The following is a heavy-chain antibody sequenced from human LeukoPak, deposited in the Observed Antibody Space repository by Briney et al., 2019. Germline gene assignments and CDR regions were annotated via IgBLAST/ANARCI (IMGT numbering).Heavy chain of an antibody. CDR1: GYTLTELS. CDR2: FDPEDGET. D-gene: IGHD4-17*01. J-gene: IGHJ4*02. CDR3: ATSAITVTTFGGFDY. Sequence: ASVKVSCKVSGYTLTELSMQWVRQAPGKGLEWMGGFDPEDGETIYAQKFQGRVTMTEDTSTDTAYMELSSLRSEDTAVYYCATSAITVTTFGGFDYWGQGTLVTVSS. V-gene: IGHV1-24*01.